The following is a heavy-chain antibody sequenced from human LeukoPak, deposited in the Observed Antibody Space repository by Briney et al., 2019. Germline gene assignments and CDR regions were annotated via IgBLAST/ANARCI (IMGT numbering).Heavy chain of an antibody. J-gene: IGHJ4*02. CDR1: GFTFSLYS. CDR2: ITSGSSTI. Sequence: GGSLRLSCAASGFTFSLYSMNWVRQAPGKGLERVSYITSGSSTIYYAESVRGRFTISRDNAKNSLFLQMNSLRAEDTAVYYCARDGGGDYWGQGTLVTVSS. D-gene: IGHD3-16*01. CDR3: ARDGGGDY. V-gene: IGHV3-48*01.